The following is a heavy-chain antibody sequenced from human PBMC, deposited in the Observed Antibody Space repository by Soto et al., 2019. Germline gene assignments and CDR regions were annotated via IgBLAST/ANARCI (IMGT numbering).Heavy chain of an antibody. D-gene: IGHD1-7*01. V-gene: IGHV1-3*01. CDR3: ARENNGITGTTSWFDS. J-gene: IGHJ5*01. CDR2: INPADGNT. Sequence: ASVKVSCKTSGYIFTTVFLHWMRQAPGQRVEWMGRINPADGNTLNSQKFLGRVSITRDTSTSTAYMELTSLRSEDTAVYYCARENNGITGTTSWFDSWGQGTLVTVSS. CDR1: GYIFTTVF.